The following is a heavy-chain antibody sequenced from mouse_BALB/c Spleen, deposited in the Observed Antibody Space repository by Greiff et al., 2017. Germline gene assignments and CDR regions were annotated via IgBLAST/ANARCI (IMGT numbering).Heavy chain of an antibody. V-gene: IGHV3-2*02. Sequence: EVQLVESGPGLVKPSQSLSLTCTVTGYSITSDYAWNWIRQFPGNKLEWMGYISYSGSTSYNPSLKSRISITRDTSKNQFFLQLNSVTTEDTATYYCARHYGSSYDFDVWGAGTTVTVSS. CDR2: ISYSGST. J-gene: IGHJ1*01. D-gene: IGHD1-1*01. CDR3: ARHYGSSYDFDV. CDR1: GYSITSDYA.